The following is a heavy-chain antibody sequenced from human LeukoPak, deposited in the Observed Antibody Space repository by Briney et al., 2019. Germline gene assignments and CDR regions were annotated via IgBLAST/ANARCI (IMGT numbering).Heavy chain of an antibody. J-gene: IGHJ6*03. V-gene: IGHV4-38-2*02. D-gene: IGHD3-10*01. Sequence: MTSETLSLTCTVSGYSISSGYYWGWIRQPPGKGLEWIGEINHSGSTNYNPSLKSRVTISVDTSKNQFSLKLSSVTAADTAVYYCARLLASPRLWFGEGYYYYMDVWGKGTTVTISS. CDR2: INHSGST. CDR3: ARLLASPRLWFGEGYYYYMDV. CDR1: GYSISSGYY.